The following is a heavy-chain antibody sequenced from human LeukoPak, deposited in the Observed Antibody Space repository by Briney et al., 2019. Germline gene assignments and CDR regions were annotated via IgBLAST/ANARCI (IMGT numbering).Heavy chain of an antibody. V-gene: IGHV4-34*01. CDR2: INHSGST. Sequence: PSETLSLTCAVYGGSFSGYYWSWIRQPPGKGLEWIGEINHSGSTNYNPSLKSRVTISVDTSKNQFSLKLSSVTAADTAVYYCARGRTDRVAAAEIDYWGQGTLVTVSS. CDR1: GGSFSGYY. J-gene: IGHJ4*02. D-gene: IGHD6-13*01. CDR3: ARGRTDRVAAAEIDY.